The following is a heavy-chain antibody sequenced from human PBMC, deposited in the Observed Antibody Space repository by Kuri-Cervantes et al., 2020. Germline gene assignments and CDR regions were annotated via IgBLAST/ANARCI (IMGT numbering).Heavy chain of an antibody. CDR3: ARVLESWYLDY. CDR2: ISSSGSTI. CDR1: GFTFSDYY. V-gene: IGHV3-11*01. J-gene: IGHJ4*02. D-gene: IGHD5-24*01. Sequence: GESLKISCAASGFTFSDYYMSWIRQAPGKGLEWVSYISSSGSTIYYADSVKGRFTISRDNAKNSLYLQMNSLRAEDTAVYHCARVLESWYLDYWGQGTLVTVSS.